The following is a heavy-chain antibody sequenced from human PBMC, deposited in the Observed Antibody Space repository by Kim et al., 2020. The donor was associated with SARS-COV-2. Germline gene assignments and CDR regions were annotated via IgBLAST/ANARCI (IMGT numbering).Heavy chain of an antibody. CDR3: TPEVHTLLNRDY. V-gene: IGHV3-53*01. D-gene: IGHD3-9*01. CDR2: LYSGSRA. CDR1: GFPVSGNY. Sequence: GGSLRLSCETSGFPVSGNYMSWVRQAPGKGLEWVSVLYSGSRAFYADSVKGRFTVSRDNSTETMYLHMQDLRAEDTAIYYCTPEVHTLLNRDYWGQGTLV. J-gene: IGHJ4*02.